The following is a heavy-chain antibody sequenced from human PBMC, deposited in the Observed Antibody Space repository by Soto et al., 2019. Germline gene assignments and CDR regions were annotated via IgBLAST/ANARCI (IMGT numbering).Heavy chain of an antibody. J-gene: IGHJ6*02. CDR2: IYYSGST. D-gene: IGHD6-13*01. CDR3: ARHDGSSYGMDV. CDR1: GGSISSSSYY. V-gene: IGHV4-39*01. Sequence: SETLSLTCTVSGGSISSSSYYWGWIRQPPGKGLEWIGSIYYSGSTYYNPSLKSRVTISVDTSKNQFSLKLSSATAADTAVYYCARHDGSSYGMDVWGQGTTVTVS.